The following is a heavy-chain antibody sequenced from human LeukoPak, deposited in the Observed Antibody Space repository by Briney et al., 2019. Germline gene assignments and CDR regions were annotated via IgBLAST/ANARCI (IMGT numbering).Heavy chain of an antibody. CDR3: ASGGITMIVVVMGFDY. CDR1: GGSISSSSCY. CDR2: IYYSGST. D-gene: IGHD3-22*01. J-gene: IGHJ4*02. V-gene: IGHV4-39*07. Sequence: SETLSLTCTVSGGSISSSSCYWGWIRQPPGKGLEWIGSIYYSGSTYYNPSLKSRVTISVDTSKNQFSLKLSSVTAADTAVYYCASGGITMIVVVMGFDYWGQGTLVTVSS.